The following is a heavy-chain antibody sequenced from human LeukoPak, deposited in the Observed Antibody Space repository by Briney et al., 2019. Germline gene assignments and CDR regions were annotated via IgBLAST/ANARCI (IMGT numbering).Heavy chain of an antibody. CDR3: ARAYSGYAPNDY. J-gene: IGHJ4*02. CDR2: ISPSGDST. V-gene: IGHV1-46*01. CDR1: GYTFTSYY. Sequence: ASVKVSCKASGYTFTSYYVHWVRQAPGQGLDWMGIISPSGDSTTYAQKFQGRVTMSRDTSTSTVSMELSSLRSEDTAVYYCARAYSGYAPNDYWGQGTLVTVSS. D-gene: IGHD5-12*01.